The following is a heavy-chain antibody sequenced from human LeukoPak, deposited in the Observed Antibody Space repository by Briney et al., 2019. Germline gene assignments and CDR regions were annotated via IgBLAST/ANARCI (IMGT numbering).Heavy chain of an antibody. CDR1: GYTFTNFE. CDR3: ARVAPQWLAPIDY. D-gene: IGHD6-19*01. Sequence: ASVKASCKASGYTFTNFEVNWVRQSAGHRLGGMGWMNPNSGNSCFAQKFQGRVTITSNNSISTAYMEESGLTPDDTAAYFCARVAPQWLAPIDYWGQGTLVIVSS. CDR2: MNPNSGNS. J-gene: IGHJ4*02. V-gene: IGHV1-8*03.